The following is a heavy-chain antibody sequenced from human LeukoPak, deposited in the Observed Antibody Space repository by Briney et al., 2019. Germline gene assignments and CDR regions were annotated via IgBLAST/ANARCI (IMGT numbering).Heavy chain of an antibody. CDR1: GFTFSSYW. CDR3: ARDDCSSISCYHNWFDP. V-gene: IGHV3-7*01. Sequence: GGSLRLSCAASGFTFSSYWISWVRQAPGKGLEWVANIKQDGSEKYYVDSVKGRFTISRDNAKNSLYLQMDSLRAEDTAVYYCARDDCSSISCYHNWFDPWGQGTLVTVSS. CDR2: IKQDGSEK. J-gene: IGHJ5*02. D-gene: IGHD2-2*01.